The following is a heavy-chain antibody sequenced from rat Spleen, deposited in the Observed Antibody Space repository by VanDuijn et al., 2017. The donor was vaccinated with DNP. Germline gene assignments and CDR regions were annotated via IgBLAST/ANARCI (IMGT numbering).Heavy chain of an antibody. V-gene: IGHV5-20*01. D-gene: IGHD3-1*01. CDR2: ITFAGDST. Sequence: EVQLVESGGGPVQPGRSLKLSCAASGFTFSDYYMAWVRQAPTKGLEWVASITFAGDSTYYRDPVKGRFTISRDNAKSTLYLQMDSLRSEDTATYYCTTDLSGAFDYWGPGTMVTVSS. J-gene: IGHJ1*01. CDR3: TTDLSGAFDY. CDR1: GFTFSDYY.